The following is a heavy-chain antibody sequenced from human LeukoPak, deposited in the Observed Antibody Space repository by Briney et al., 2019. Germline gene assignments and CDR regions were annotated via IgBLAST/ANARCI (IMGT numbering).Heavy chain of an antibody. CDR3: ARVPYSSSWWHCDY. J-gene: IGHJ4*02. CDR2: ISYDGSNK. Sequence: PGGSLRLSCAASGFTFSSYAMHWVRQAPGKGLEWVAVISYDGSNKYYADSVKGRFTISRDNSKNTLYLQMNSLRAEDTAVYYCARVPYSSSWWHCDYWGQGTLVTVSS. V-gene: IGHV3-30*04. D-gene: IGHD6-13*01. CDR1: GFTFSSYA.